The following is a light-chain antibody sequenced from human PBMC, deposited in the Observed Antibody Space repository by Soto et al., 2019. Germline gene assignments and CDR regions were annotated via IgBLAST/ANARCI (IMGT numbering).Light chain of an antibody. V-gene: IGLV3-21*04. J-gene: IGLJ2*01. CDR3: QVWDRSSDHRVV. CDR1: NIGTKS. CDR2: YDS. Sequence: SYELTQPPSVSVAPGKTARISCERNNIGTKSVHWYQQKPGQAPVLVIYYDSARPSVIPERFSGSNAGNTATLTISTVEAGDEADYYCQVWDRSSDHRVVFGGGTKLTVL.